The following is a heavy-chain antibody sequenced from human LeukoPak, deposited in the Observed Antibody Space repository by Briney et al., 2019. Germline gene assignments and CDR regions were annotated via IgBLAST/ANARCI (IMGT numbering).Heavy chain of an antibody. CDR1: GFTFSSYT. J-gene: IGHJ4*02. D-gene: IGHD3-22*01. V-gene: IGHV3-23*01. CDR2: ISGSGGST. Sequence: GGSLRLSCAASGFTFSSYTMSWVRQAPGKGLEWVSAISGSGGSTYYADSVRGRFTISRDNSKNTLYLQMNSLRAEDTAVYYCAKAYRTYYYDSSGYSPFDYWGQGTLVTVSS. CDR3: AKAYRTYYYDSSGYSPFDY.